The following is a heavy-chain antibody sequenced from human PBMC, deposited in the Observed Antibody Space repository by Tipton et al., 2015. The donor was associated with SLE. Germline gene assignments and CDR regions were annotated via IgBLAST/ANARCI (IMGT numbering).Heavy chain of an antibody. J-gene: IGHJ6*03. CDR3: ARGVADYYYHCYMDV. CDR1: GVSISNSIFY. D-gene: IGHD2-15*01. CDR2: VFYTGST. Sequence: TLSLTCTVSGVSISNSIFYWGWIRQPPGRGLEWIGSVFYTGSTYYSSSLRSRVTISLDTSKNQFSLNLNSVTAADSAVYFCARGVADYYYHCYMDVWGEGTTVTVSS. V-gene: IGHV4-39*07.